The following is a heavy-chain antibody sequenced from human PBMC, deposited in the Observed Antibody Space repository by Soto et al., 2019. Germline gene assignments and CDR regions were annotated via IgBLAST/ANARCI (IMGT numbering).Heavy chain of an antibody. CDR1: GFTFSSYA. D-gene: IGHD6-19*01. Sequence: GGSLRLSCAASGFTFSSYAMHWVRQAPGKGLEWVAVISYDGSNKYYADSVKGRFTISRDNSKNTLYLQMNSLRAEDTAVYYCASNSSGWYQDYYYGMDVWGQGTTVTVSS. V-gene: IGHV3-30-3*01. CDR3: ASNSSGWYQDYYYGMDV. CDR2: ISYDGSNK. J-gene: IGHJ6*02.